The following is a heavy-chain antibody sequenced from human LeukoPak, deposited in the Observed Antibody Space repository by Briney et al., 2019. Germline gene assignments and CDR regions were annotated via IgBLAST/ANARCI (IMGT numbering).Heavy chain of an antibody. V-gene: IGHV3-48*03. CDR2: ISSSGSTI. CDR1: GFTFSSYE. D-gene: IGHD3-10*01. Sequence: GGSLRLSCAASGFTFSSYEMNWVRQAPGKGLEWVSYISSSGSTIYYADSVKGRFTISRDNAKNSLYLQMNSLRAEDTAVYYCARIIVSNGEAFDYWGQGTLVTVSS. CDR3: ARIIVSNGEAFDY. J-gene: IGHJ4*02.